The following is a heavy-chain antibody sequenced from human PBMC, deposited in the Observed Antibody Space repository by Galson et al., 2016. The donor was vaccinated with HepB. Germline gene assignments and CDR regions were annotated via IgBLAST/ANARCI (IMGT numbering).Heavy chain of an antibody. Sequence: SCAASGFTFSNYGMTWVRQAPGKGLEVVSSISRSGDSTDYADSVKGRFTISRDNSKNTLSLQMNSLTADDTAIDYCVQGSTAPAVWGKGTTVTVSS. D-gene: IGHD1-26*01. J-gene: IGHJ6*04. CDR2: ISRSGDST. CDR1: GFTFSNYG. V-gene: IGHV3-23*01. CDR3: VQGSTAPAV.